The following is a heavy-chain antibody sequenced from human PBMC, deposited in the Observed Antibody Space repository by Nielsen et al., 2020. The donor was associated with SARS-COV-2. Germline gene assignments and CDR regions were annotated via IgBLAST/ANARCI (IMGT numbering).Heavy chain of an antibody. Sequence: GESLKISCVASGFTFSSYDMRWVRQAPGKGLEWVSAIGSAGDTYYPGSVKGRFTISRENAKNSLYLQMNSLRAGDTAVYYCASDSNSYNYYYYYGMDVWGQGTTVTVSS. CDR1: GFTFSSYD. D-gene: IGHD2-2*01. CDR2: IGSAGDT. CDR3: ASDSNSYNYYYYYGMDV. J-gene: IGHJ6*02. V-gene: IGHV3-13*04.